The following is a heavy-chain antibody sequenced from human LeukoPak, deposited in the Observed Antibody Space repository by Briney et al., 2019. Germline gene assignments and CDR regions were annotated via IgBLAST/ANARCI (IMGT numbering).Heavy chain of an antibody. J-gene: IGHJ4*02. D-gene: IGHD6-25*01. CDR2: IDGEGSTE. CDR1: GFTLSSYW. V-gene: IGHV3-7*01. CDR3: ARGDAAVAESVY. Sequence: GGSLRLSCVASGFTLSSYWMSWVRQAPGKGLEWVASIDGEGSTEAYVDSLKGRFTISRDNAKNSLYLQMNNLRVEDTAVYYCARGDAAVAESVYWGQGTLVTVSS.